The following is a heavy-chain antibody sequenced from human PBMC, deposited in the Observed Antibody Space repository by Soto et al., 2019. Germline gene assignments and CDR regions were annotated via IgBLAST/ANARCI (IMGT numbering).Heavy chain of an antibody. CDR2: INAGNGNT. V-gene: IGHV1-3*01. J-gene: IGHJ3*02. CDR3: ARDLGYCSGGSCYRRYAFDI. Sequence: ASVKVSCKASGYTFTSYAMHWVRQAPGQRLEWMGWINAGNGNTKYSQKFQGRVTITRDTSASTAYMELSSLRSEDTAVYYCARDLGYCSGGSCYRRYAFDIWGQGTMVTVS. CDR1: GYTFTSYA. D-gene: IGHD2-15*01.